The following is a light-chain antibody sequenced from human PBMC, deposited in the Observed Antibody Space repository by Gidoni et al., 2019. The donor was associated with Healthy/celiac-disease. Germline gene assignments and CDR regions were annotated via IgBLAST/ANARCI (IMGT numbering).Light chain of an antibody. CDR2: QDS. CDR3: QAWDSSIVV. J-gene: IGLJ2*01. Sequence: SYELTQPLSVSVSPGQTASINCSGDKLGDKYACWYQQKPGQSPVLVIYQDSKRPSGIPERFSGSNSENTATLTISGTQAMDEADYYCQAWDSSIVVFGGGTKLTVL. CDR1: KLGDKY. V-gene: IGLV3-1*01.